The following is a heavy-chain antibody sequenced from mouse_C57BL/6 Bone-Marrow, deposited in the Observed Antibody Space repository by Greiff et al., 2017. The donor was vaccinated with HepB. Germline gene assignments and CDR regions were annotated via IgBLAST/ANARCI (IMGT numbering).Heavy chain of an antibody. D-gene: IGHD1-1*01. CDR1: GFTFSSYG. Sequence: EVNVVESGGDLVKPGGSLKLSCAASGFTFSSYGMSWVRQTPDKRLEWVATISSGGSYTYYPDSVKGRFTISRDNAKNTLYLQMSSLKSEDTAMYYCARQGATVVGDYWGQGTTLTVSS. J-gene: IGHJ2*01. CDR2: ISSGGSYT. CDR3: ARQGATVVGDY. V-gene: IGHV5-6*01.